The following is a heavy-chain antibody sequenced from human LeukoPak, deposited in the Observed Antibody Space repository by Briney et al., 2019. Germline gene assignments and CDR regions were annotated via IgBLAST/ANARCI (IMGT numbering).Heavy chain of an antibody. CDR3: AKERPETTAFDS. CDR2: ISSNGGST. V-gene: IGHV3-64*01. CDR1: GFTFSSYA. Sequence: GGSLRLSCAASGFTFSSYAVHWVRQAPGKGLEYVSAISSNGGSTYYANSVKGRFTISRDNSKNTLYLQMGSLRAEDTAVYYCAKERPETTAFDSWGQGALVTVSS. D-gene: IGHD1-7*01. J-gene: IGHJ4*02.